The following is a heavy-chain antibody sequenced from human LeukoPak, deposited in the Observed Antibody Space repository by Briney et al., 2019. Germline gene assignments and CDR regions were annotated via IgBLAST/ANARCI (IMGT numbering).Heavy chain of an antibody. Sequence: PGGSLRLSCAASGFTFSSYSMSWVRQAPGKGLEWVSVISGSSATTFYADSVTGRFAISRDNSKNTLYLQMNSLRAEDTAVYYCAKKSPGSYPFDAWGRGTLVTVSS. J-gene: IGHJ4*02. CDR1: GFTFSSYS. CDR2: ISGSSATT. CDR3: AKKSPGSYPFDA. D-gene: IGHD3-22*01. V-gene: IGHV3-23*01.